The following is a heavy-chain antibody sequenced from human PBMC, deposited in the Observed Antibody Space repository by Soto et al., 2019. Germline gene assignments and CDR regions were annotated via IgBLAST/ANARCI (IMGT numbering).Heavy chain of an antibody. Sequence: GGSLRLSCAASGFTFNSYAMTWVRQAPGKGLEWVSALSGSGDSTYFADSVKGRFTISRDNSKNTLFLQMSSPRAEDTAVYYCAKDQSGSYLMGAFDIWGQGTMVTVSS. D-gene: IGHD1-26*01. J-gene: IGHJ3*02. CDR2: LSGSGDST. CDR1: GFTFNSYA. V-gene: IGHV3-23*01. CDR3: AKDQSGSYLMGAFDI.